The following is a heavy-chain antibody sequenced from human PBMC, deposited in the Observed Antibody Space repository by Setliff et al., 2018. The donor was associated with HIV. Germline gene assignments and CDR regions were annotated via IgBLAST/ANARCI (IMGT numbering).Heavy chain of an antibody. V-gene: IGHV4-4*09. D-gene: IGHD3-3*01. CDR3: ARHANYDFWSGYWGYYFDY. J-gene: IGHJ4*02. CDR2: IYTSGST. Sequence: SETLSLTCTVSGGSISTYYWSWIRQPPGKGLEWIGYIYTSGSTNCNPSLKTRVTISIDTSKKQVSLKLSSVTAADTAVYYCARHANYDFWSGYWGYYFDYWGQGTLVTV. CDR1: GGSISTYY.